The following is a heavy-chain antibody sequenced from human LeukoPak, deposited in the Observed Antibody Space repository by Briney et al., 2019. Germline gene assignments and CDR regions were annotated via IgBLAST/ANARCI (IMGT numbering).Heavy chain of an antibody. CDR1: GGSFSGYY. D-gene: IGHD4-11*01. J-gene: IGHJ3*02. V-gene: IGHV4-59*12. Sequence: SSETLSLTCAVYGGSFSGYYWSWIRQPPGKGLEWIGYIYYSGSTNYNPSLKSRVTISVDTSKNQFSLKLSSVTAADTAVYYCARDRDYDAFDIWGQGTMVTVSS. CDR3: ARDRDYDAFDI. CDR2: IYYSGST.